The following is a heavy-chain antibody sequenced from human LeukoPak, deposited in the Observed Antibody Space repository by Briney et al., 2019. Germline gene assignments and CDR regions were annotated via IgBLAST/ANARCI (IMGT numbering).Heavy chain of an antibody. CDR2: IRGTGGTT. V-gene: IGHV3-23*01. Sequence: GGSLRLSCAASGFTFSDYALIWVRQAPGKGLEWISAIRGTGGTTYYADSVKGRCPISRDNSRNTVYLQMNSLRAEDTALYFCGKDPNGDYVGAFDFWGPGTMVTVSS. J-gene: IGHJ3*01. CDR3: GKDPNGDYVGAFDF. D-gene: IGHD4-17*01. CDR1: GFTFSDYA.